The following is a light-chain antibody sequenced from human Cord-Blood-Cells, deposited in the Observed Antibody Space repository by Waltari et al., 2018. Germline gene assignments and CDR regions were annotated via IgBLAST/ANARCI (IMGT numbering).Light chain of an antibody. V-gene: IGKV1-5*03. CDR3: QQYNSYSPWT. CDR2: KAP. J-gene: IGKJ1*01. CDR1: QSISSW. Sequence: DIQMTQSPSTLSASVGDRVTITCRASQSISSWLAWYQQKPGKAPKLLIYKAPSLEIGVPSRFSGSGSGTEFTLTISSLQPDDFATYYCQQYNSYSPWTFGQGTKVEIK.